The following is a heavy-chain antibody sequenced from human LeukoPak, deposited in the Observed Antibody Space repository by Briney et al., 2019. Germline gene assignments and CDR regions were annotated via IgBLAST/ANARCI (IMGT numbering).Heavy chain of an antibody. CDR3: ANLDQIAAAGTPYAFDY. Sequence: PSETLSLTCTVSGGSISSSSYYWGWIRQPPGKGLEWIGSIYYSGSTYYNPSLKSRVTISVDTSKNQFSLKLSSVTAADTAVYYCANLDQIAAAGTPYAFDYWGQGTLVTVSS. D-gene: IGHD6-13*01. CDR1: GGSISSSSYY. J-gene: IGHJ4*02. V-gene: IGHV4-39*01. CDR2: IYYSGST.